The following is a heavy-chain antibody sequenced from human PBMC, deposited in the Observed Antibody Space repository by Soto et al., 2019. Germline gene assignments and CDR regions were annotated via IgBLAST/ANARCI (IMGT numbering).Heavy chain of an antibody. V-gene: IGHV1-18*01. Sequence: QVQLVQSGAEVKKPGASVKVSCKASGYSFTVYGITWVRQAPGQGLEWMGWISAYTGNTNYAQRFQGRVTMTTDTSTSKAYMDLRSLTSDDTAIYYCARDGFDFWGRGTMVTVSS. J-gene: IGHJ3*01. CDR1: GYSFTVYG. CDR2: ISAYTGNT. CDR3: ARDGFDF.